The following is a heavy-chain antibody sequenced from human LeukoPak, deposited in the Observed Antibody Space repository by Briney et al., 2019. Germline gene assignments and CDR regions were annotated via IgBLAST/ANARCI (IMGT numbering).Heavy chain of an antibody. D-gene: IGHD6-19*01. CDR1: GYTFTSYW. CDR2: IYPGDSDT. J-gene: IGHJ4*02. Sequence: GASVKVSCRASGYTFTSYWIGWVRQMPGKGLEWMGIIYPGDSDTRYSPSFQGQVTISADKSISTAYLQWSSLKASDTAMYYCARGQWLALYWGQGTLVTVSS. V-gene: IGHV5-51*03. CDR3: ARGQWLALY.